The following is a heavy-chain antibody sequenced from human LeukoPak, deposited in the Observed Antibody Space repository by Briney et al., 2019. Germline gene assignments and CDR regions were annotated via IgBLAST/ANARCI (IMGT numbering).Heavy chain of an antibody. Sequence: GGSLRLSCAASGFTFGSYAMSWVRQAPGKGLEWVAVISYDGSNKYYADSVEGRFTISRDNSKNTLYLQMNSLRAEDTAVYYCARERWGYSSSAYYGMDVWGQGTTVTVSS. V-gene: IGHV3-30*04. D-gene: IGHD6-6*01. CDR2: ISYDGSNK. CDR1: GFTFGSYA. CDR3: ARERWGYSSSAYYGMDV. J-gene: IGHJ6*02.